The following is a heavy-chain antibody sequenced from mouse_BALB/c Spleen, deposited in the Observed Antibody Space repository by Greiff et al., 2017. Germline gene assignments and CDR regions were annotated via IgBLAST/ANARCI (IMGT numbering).Heavy chain of an antibody. CDR3: AREGVYGNYGFDY. Sequence: DVKLQESGPELVKPGASVKIPCKASGYTFTDYNMDWVKQSHGKSLEWIGDINPNNGGTIYNQKFKGKATLTVDKSSSTAYMELRSLTSEDTAVYYCAREGVYGNYGFDYWGQGTTLTVSS. CDR1: GYTFTDYN. V-gene: IGHV1-18*01. J-gene: IGHJ2*01. D-gene: IGHD2-1*01. CDR2: INPNNGGT.